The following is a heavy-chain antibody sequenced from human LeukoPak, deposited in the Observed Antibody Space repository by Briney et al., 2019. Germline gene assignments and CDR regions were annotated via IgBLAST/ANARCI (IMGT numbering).Heavy chain of an antibody. CDR1: GFTFGNAW. J-gene: IGHJ4*02. CDR2: IKSKTDGGTT. V-gene: IGHV3-15*01. D-gene: IGHD6-19*01. CDR3: STQWMGY. Sequence: PVVYLRLSCAASGFTFGNAWMTWVRQAPGKGLEWVGRIKSKTDGGTTDYPAPVKGGFTISRDDSKNTLYLQMNSLKTEDTGVYYCSTQWMGYWGQGTLVTVSS.